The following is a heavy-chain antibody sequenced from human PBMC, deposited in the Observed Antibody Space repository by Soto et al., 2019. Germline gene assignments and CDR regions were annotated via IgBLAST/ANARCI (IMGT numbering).Heavy chain of an antibody. V-gene: IGHV3-74*01. CDR2: INSDGSSI. CDR3: AGEVSHGYVLRGMDV. D-gene: IGHD5-18*01. Sequence: EVQLVESGGGLVQPGGSVRLSCAASKFTITSYWMHWVRQAPGKGLVWVSRINSDGSSISYADAVKGRFTISRDNAKNTLYLQMNSLRVEDTAVYYCAGEVSHGYVLRGMDVWGQGTTVTVFS. J-gene: IGHJ6*02. CDR1: KFTITSYW.